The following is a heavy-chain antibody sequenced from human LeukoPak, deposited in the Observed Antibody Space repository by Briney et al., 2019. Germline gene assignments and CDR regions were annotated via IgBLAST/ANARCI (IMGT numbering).Heavy chain of an antibody. CDR2: ISSSSSYI. CDR3: ARVRGGNSYGEAFDY. Sequence: PGGSLRLSCAASGFTFSSYSMNWVRQAPGKGLEWVSSISSSSSYIYYADSVKGRFTISRDNAKNSLYLQMNSLRAEDTAVYYCARVRGGNSYGEAFDYWGQGTLVTVSS. V-gene: IGHV3-21*01. CDR1: GFTFSSYS. J-gene: IGHJ4*02. D-gene: IGHD5-18*01.